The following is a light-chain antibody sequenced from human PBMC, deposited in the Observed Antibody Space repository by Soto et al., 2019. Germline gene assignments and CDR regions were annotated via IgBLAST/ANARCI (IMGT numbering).Light chain of an antibody. CDR1: QDINNF. Sequence: DIQMTQSPSSLSASVGDSVTITCRASQDINNFLAWFQQKPGKAPKSLIFAASSLHSGVPSRFSGSGSGTDFTFTISSLQAEDFGTYYCQHYDGYPQTFGQGTRLEIK. V-gene: IGKV1-16*01. J-gene: IGKJ5*01. CDR3: QHYDGYPQT. CDR2: AAS.